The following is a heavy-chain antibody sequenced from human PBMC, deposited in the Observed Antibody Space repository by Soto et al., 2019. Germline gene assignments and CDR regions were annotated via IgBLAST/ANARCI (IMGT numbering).Heavy chain of an antibody. D-gene: IGHD2-15*01. J-gene: IGHJ4*02. CDR3: WGLVVGYINVVAASSNYDY. Sequence: SETLSLTCTVSGGSISSSSYYWGWIRQPPGKGLEWIGSIYYSGSTYYNPSLKSRVTISVDTSKNQFSLKLSSVTAADTAVYYCWGLVVGYINVVAASSNYDYWGQGTLVTVSS. V-gene: IGHV4-39*01. CDR1: GGSISSSSYY. CDR2: IYYSGST.